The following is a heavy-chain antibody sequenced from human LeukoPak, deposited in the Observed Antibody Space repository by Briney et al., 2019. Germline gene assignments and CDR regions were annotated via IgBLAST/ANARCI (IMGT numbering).Heavy chain of an antibody. Sequence: GGSLRLSCEVSGFSFSSYEMNWVRQAPGKGLEWVSYISRSATTISYAGSVKGRFTISRDNAKNSLYLQMNSLRTEDTAVYYCARSLDTAMVLSPSYFDSWGQGTLVTVSS. CDR2: ISRSATTI. CDR1: GFSFSSYE. V-gene: IGHV3-48*03. J-gene: IGHJ4*02. D-gene: IGHD5-18*01. CDR3: ARSLDTAMVLSPSYFDS.